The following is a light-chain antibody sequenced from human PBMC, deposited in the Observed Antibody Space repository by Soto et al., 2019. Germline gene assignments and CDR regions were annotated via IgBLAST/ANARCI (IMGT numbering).Light chain of an antibody. CDR1: HSVGSN. V-gene: IGKV3-15*01. J-gene: IGKJ4*01. CDR2: GAS. CDR3: QQYKQWPVA. Sequence: VMTQSPTTLSVSPGETVTLSCRASHSVGSNLAWYHQNPCQAPRLLIYGASTRATGVPARFSGSGSATQSTLTISDPQSEDCGFYYCQQYKQWPVAIGGGTKVEIK.